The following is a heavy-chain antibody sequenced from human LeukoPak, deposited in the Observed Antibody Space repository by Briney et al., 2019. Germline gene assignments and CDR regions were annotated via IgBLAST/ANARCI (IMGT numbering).Heavy chain of an antibody. CDR3: AVEGVATITDDAFDI. CDR1: GGSISKSTYY. D-gene: IGHD5-12*01. CDR2: IYHSGTT. Sequence: SETLSLTCTVSGGSISKSTYYWGWIRQPPGKGLEWIGSIYHSGTTYYNPSLKSRVTISVDTSKNQFSLKLSSVTAADTAVYYCAVEGVATITDDAFDIWGQGTMVTVSS. V-gene: IGHV4-39*07. J-gene: IGHJ3*02.